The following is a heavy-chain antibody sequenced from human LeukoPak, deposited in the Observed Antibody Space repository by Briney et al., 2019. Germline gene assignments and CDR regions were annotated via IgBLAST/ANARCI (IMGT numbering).Heavy chain of an antibody. CDR2: ISIDYSTI. D-gene: IGHD4/OR15-4a*01. V-gene: IGHV3-48*03. CDR3: ARTIRGY. J-gene: IGHJ4*02. CDR1: GFTFSRYD. Sequence: GGSLRLSCTASGFTFSRYDMNWVRQAPGKGLEWVSYISIDYSTIYYAHSVKGRFTISRDTAKNSLYLQMNSLRVDDTAVYYCARTIRGYWGQGTLVTVSS.